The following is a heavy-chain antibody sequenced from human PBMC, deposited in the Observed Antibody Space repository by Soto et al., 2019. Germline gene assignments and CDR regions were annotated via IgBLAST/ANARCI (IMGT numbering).Heavy chain of an antibody. CDR3: ARVLYYGSGSYSPYGMDV. D-gene: IGHD3-10*01. CDR2: FSPPFRTS. Sequence: QVQLVQSGAEVKKPGSSVKVSCKTSGVSFNNNGIGWVRQAPGHGLEWMGGFSPPFRTSNYTRKFQGRISITADASTGTVNIELSSLTSEDTAQYYCARVLYYGSGSYSPYGMDVWGQGTTVTVSS. CDR1: GVSFNNNG. J-gene: IGHJ6*02. V-gene: IGHV1-69*01.